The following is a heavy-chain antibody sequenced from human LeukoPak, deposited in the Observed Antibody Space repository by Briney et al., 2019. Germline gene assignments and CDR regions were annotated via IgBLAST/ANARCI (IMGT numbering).Heavy chain of an antibody. CDR2: ISSSSSYI. D-gene: IGHD2-2*01. CDR1: GFTFSSYS. Sequence: GGSLRLSCAASGFTFSSYSMNWVRQAPGKGLEWVSSISSSSSYIYYADSVKGRFTISRDNAKNSLYLQMNSLRAEDTAVYYCASGISSRYGNADFFDYWGQGTLVTVSS. J-gene: IGHJ4*02. V-gene: IGHV3-21*01. CDR3: ASGISSRYGNADFFDY.